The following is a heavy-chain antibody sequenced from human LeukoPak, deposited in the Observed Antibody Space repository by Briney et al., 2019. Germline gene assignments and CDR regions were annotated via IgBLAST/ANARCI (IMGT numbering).Heavy chain of an antibody. J-gene: IGHJ5*02. CDR2: IYTSGST. Sequence: SETLSLTCTVSGGSISSYYWSWIRQPAGKGLEWIGRIYTSGSTNYNPSLKSRVTISVDTSKNQFSLKLSSVTAADTAVYYCARGRARGIAAAGNWFDPWGQGTLVTVSS. V-gene: IGHV4-4*07. D-gene: IGHD6-13*01. CDR3: ARGRARGIAAAGNWFDP. CDR1: GGSISSYY.